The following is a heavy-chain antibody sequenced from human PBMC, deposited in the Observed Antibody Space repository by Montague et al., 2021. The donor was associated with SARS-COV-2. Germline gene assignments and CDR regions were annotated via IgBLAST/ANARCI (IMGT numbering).Heavy chain of an antibody. CDR2: IYYSGST. CDR1: GGSISSSSYY. D-gene: IGHD3-22*01. Sequence: SETLSLTCTVSGGSISSSSYYWSWIRQPPGKGLEWIGSIYYSGSTYYNPSLKSRVTISVDTSKNQFSLKLSSVTAADTAVYYCARHGKTRIAMIVVVIGYCDYWGQGTLVTVSS. V-gene: IGHV4-39*01. CDR3: ARHGKTRIAMIVVVIGYCDY. J-gene: IGHJ4*02.